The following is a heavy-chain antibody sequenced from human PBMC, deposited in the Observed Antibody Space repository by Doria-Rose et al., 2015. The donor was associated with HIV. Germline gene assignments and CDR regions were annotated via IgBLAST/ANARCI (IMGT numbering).Heavy chain of an antibody. J-gene: IGHJ4*02. CDR2: TYYTGTS. Sequence: QVQLQESGPVLVKPSETLSLTCSVSGASVSSRGYYWNWIRQVPGKGLESLGYTYYTGTSDYSPSLKSRLNMAVDTSKNQFSLKLSFVTVADTAVYYCARMGSYRELDYWGQGARGIVSA. V-gene: IGHV4-31*03. D-gene: IGHD3-3*01. CDR1: GASVSSRGYY. CDR3: ARMGSYRELDY.